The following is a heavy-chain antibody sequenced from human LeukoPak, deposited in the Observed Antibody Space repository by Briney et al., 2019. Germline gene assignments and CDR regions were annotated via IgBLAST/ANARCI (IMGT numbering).Heavy chain of an antibody. V-gene: IGHV3-53*01. CDR1: GFTFSSYA. CDR2: INSGGST. CDR3: ARLKANRSGWYYFDY. D-gene: IGHD6-19*01. Sequence: GGSLRLSCAASGFTFSSYAMHWVRQAPGKGLEWVSIINSGGSTHYADSVKGRFTISRDNSKNTLYLQMNSLRAEDTAVYYCARLKANRSGWYYFDYWGQGTLVTVSS. J-gene: IGHJ4*02.